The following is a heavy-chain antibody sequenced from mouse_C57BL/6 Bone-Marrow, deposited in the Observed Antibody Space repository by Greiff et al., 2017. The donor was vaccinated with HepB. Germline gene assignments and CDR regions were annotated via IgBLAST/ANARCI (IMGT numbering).Heavy chain of an antibody. CDR1: GFTFSDYY. Sequence: DVKLVESGGGLVQPGGSLKLSCAASGFTFSDYYMYWVRQTPEKRLEWVAYISNGGGSTYYPDTVKGRFTISRDNAKNTLYLQMSRLKSEDTAMYYCARHAVYYYGSRPYAMDYWGQGTSVTVSS. CDR3: ARHAVYYYGSRPYAMDY. D-gene: IGHD1-1*01. CDR2: ISNGGGST. J-gene: IGHJ4*01. V-gene: IGHV5-12*01.